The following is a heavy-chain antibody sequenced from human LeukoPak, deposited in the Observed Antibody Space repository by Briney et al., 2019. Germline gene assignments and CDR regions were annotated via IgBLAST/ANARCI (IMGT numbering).Heavy chain of an antibody. V-gene: IGHV1-8*02. CDR1: GGTFSSYA. J-gene: IGHJ5*02. D-gene: IGHD3-9*01. CDR2: MNPNSGNT. Sequence: ASVKVSCKASGGTFSSYAISWVRQATGQGLEWMGWMNPNSGNTGYAQKFQGRVTMTRNASISTAYMELSSLRSEDTAVYYCAREDYDIHWFNPWGQGTLVTVSS. CDR3: AREDYDIHWFNP.